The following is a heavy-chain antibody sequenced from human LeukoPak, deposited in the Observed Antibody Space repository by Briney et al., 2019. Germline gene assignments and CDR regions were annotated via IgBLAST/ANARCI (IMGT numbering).Heavy chain of an antibody. V-gene: IGHV4-59*01. CDR1: GGSINSYY. Sequence: SETLSLTCTVSGGSINSYYWSWIRQPPGKGLEWIGSFYYIQSTNYNPSLKSRVTISVDTSKNQLSLKLSSVTAADTAVYYCARTSVDTSMVRGEYYYYYYGMDVWGQGTLVTVSS. J-gene: IGHJ6*02. CDR2: FYYIQST. D-gene: IGHD5-18*01. CDR3: ARTSVDTSMVRGEYYYYYYGMDV.